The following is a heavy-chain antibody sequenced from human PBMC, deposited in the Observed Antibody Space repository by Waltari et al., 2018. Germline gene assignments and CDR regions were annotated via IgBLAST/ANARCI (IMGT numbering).Heavy chain of an antibody. Sequence: QVQLQESGPGLVKPSETLSLTCTVSGGSISSYYWSWIRQPAGKGLEWIGRIYTSGSTNYNPSLKSRVTMSVDTSKNQFSLKLSSVTAADTAVYYCARDSSSWYQDYYYMDVWGKGTTVTISS. J-gene: IGHJ6*03. D-gene: IGHD6-13*01. CDR2: IYTSGST. CDR1: GGSISSYY. CDR3: ARDSSSWYQDYYYMDV. V-gene: IGHV4-4*07.